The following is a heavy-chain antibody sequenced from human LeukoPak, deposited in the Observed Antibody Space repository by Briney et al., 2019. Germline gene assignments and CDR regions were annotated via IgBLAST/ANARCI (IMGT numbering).Heavy chain of an antibody. J-gene: IGHJ4*02. Sequence: GGSLRLSCAASGFTFSSYWMSWVRQAPGKGLEWVAFIRYDGSNKYYADSVKGRFTISRDNSKNTLYLQMNSLRAEDTAVYYCATRYCSSTSCYKALDYFDYWGQGTLVTVSS. CDR1: GFTFSSYW. V-gene: IGHV3-30*02. CDR2: IRYDGSNK. D-gene: IGHD2-2*02. CDR3: ATRYCSSTSCYKALDYFDY.